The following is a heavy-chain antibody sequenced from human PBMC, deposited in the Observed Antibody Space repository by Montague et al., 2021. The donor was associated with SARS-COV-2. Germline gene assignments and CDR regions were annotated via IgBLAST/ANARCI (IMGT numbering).Heavy chain of an antibody. CDR1: GFSISTGYY. CDR3: ARGLGFDDY. J-gene: IGHJ4*02. V-gene: IGHV4-38-2*02. D-gene: IGHD7-27*01. Sequence: SETLSLTCSVSGFSISTGYYWGWLRQPPGKGLEWIGEIYVSGSTFYNPSLKSRLTISLDTSKNSFSLRLTPMTAADTAIYYCARGLGFDDYWGQGIPVTVSS. CDR2: IYVSGST.